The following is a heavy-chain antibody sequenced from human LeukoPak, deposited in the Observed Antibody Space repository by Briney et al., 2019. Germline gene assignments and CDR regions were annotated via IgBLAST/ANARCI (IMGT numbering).Heavy chain of an antibody. Sequence: GGSLRLSCAASGFTFDDYAMHWVRQAPGKGLEWVSGISWNSGSIGYADSVKGRFTISRDNAKNSLYLQMNSLRAEDTALYYCAKDTENDIVVVPAALSSSAFDIWGQGTMVTVSS. D-gene: IGHD2-2*01. V-gene: IGHV3-9*01. J-gene: IGHJ3*02. CDR2: ISWNSGSI. CDR1: GFTFDDYA. CDR3: AKDTENDIVVVPAALSSSAFDI.